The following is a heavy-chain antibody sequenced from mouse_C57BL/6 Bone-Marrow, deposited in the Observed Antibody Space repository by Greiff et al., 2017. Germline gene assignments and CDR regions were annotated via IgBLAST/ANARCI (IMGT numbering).Heavy chain of an antibody. D-gene: IGHD3-2*02. J-gene: IGHJ3*01. CDR2: INSDGGST. Sequence: VHVKQSGGGLVQPGESLKLSCESNEYEFPSHDMSWVRKTPEKRLELVAAINSDGGSTYYPDTMERRFIISRDNTKKTLYLQMSSLRSEDTALYYCARIDSSGYGFAYWGQGTLVTVSA. CDR1: EYEFPSHD. V-gene: IGHV5-2*01. CDR3: ARIDSSGYGFAY.